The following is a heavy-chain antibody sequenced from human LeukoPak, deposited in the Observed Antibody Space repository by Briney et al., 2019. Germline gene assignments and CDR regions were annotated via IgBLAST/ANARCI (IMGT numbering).Heavy chain of an antibody. V-gene: IGHV1-18*01. CDR3: AREPDYGGNSAGYDAFDI. Sequence: ASVKVSCKASGYTFTSYGISWVRQAPGQGLEWMGWISAYNGNTNYAQKLQGRVTMTTDTSTSTAYMELRSLRSDDTAVYYCAREPDYGGNSAGYDAFDIWGQGTMVTVSS. CDR1: GYTFTSYG. D-gene: IGHD4-23*01. J-gene: IGHJ3*02. CDR2: ISAYNGNT.